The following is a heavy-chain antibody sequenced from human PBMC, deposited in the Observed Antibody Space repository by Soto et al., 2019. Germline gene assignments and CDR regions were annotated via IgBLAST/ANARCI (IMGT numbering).Heavy chain of an antibody. Sequence: PGGSLRLSCAASGFTFSSYGMHWVRQAPGKGPEWVAVISYDGSNKYYADSVKGRFTISRDNSKNTLYLQMNSLRAEDTAVYYCAKVLGHRLWLPDFDYWGQGTLVTVSS. CDR1: GFTFSSYG. D-gene: IGHD5-18*01. CDR2: ISYDGSNK. J-gene: IGHJ4*02. CDR3: AKVLGHRLWLPDFDY. V-gene: IGHV3-30*18.